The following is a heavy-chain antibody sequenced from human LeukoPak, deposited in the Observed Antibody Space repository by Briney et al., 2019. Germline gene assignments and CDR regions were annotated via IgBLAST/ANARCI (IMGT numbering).Heavy chain of an antibody. CDR1: GGSISSYY. Sequence: PSETLSLTCTVSGGSISSYYWSWIRQPPGKGLEWIGYIYYSGSTNYNPSLKSRVTISVDTSKNQFSLKLSSVTAADTAVYYCAREGGYGKPMDVWGKGTTVTVSS. CDR3: AREGGYGKPMDV. D-gene: IGHD5-18*01. CDR2: IYYSGST. V-gene: IGHV4-59*01. J-gene: IGHJ6*03.